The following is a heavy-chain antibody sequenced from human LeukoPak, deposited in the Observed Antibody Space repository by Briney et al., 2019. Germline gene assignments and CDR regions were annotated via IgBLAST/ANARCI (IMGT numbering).Heavy chain of an antibody. CDR1: GFTFSSYA. CDR3: AKGSNYGYGYYFDY. CDR2: ITSNGGST. D-gene: IGHD5-18*01. V-gene: IGHV3-23*01. J-gene: IGHJ4*02. Sequence: GGSLRLSCAASGFTFSSYALGWVLQAPGRGLEWVSSITSNGGSTYYADSVKGRFTISRDNAKNTLYLQMNSLRVEDTAVYFCAKGSNYGYGYYFDYWGQETLVTVSS.